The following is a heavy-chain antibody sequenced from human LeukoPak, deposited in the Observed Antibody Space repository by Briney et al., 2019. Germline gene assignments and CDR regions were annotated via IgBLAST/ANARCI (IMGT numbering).Heavy chain of an antibody. D-gene: IGHD2-2*02. V-gene: IGHV3-21*01. Sequence: PGGSLRLSCAASGFTFSSYSMNWVRQAPGKGLEWVSSISSSSSYIYYADSVKGRFTISRDNAKNSLYLQMNSLRAEDTAVYYCARDALIVVVPAAIDYWGQGTLVTVSS. CDR3: ARDALIVVVPAAIDY. J-gene: IGHJ4*02. CDR2: ISSSSSYI. CDR1: GFTFSSYS.